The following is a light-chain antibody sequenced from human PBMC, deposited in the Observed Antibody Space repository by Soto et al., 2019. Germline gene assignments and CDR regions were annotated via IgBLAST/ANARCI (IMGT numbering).Light chain of an antibody. CDR1: QSVSRW. CDR2: HAS. V-gene: IGKV1-5*01. Sequence: DIQMTQSPSTLSASVGDRVTITCRARQSVSRWLAWYQQKPGTAPKVLIYHASNLQSGVPSRFSGSGSGTEFTLTISSLQPDDFATYYCQQYNSYSFGQGTKVDIK. CDR3: QQYNSYS. J-gene: IGKJ1*01.